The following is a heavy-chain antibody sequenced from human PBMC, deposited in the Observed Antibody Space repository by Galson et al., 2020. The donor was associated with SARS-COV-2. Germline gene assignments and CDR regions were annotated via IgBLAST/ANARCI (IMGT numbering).Heavy chain of an antibody. J-gene: IGHJ6*03. D-gene: IGHD2-15*01. CDR3: AIGAEERRIIVVVPYYYSYMDV. V-gene: IGHV4-34*01. Sequence: SQTLSLTCAVYGGSFRNYSWTWIRPSTEKGLEWLGEIHHRGSPTNNPSLQSRVAMSVDASKNQFSLSLSSLTAADTAFYYCAIGAEERRIIVVVPYYYSYMDVWGSGTTVTVSS. CDR2: IHHRGSP. CDR1: GGSFRNYS.